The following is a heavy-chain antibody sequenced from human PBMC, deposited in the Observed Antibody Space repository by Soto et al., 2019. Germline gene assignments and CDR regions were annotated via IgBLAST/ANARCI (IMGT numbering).Heavy chain of an antibody. CDR2: MYDSGST. D-gene: IGHD6-19*01. J-gene: IGHJ5*02. Sequence: QVQLQESGPGLVKPSETLSLTCSVSGGSISSDYWTWIRQPPGKGLEWIGYMYDSGSTKYNPSLKSRVTISVDTSKKQFPLKLTSVTAADTAVYYCARVLAVAGNNWFDPWGQGTLVTVSS. V-gene: IGHV4-59*01. CDR3: ARVLAVAGNNWFDP. CDR1: GGSISSDY.